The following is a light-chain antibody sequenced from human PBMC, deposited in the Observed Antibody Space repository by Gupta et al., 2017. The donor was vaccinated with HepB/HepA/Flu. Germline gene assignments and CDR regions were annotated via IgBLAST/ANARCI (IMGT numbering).Light chain of an antibody. V-gene: IGLV1-40*01. Sequence: QSVLTQPPSVSGAPGQRVTISCTGSSSNIGAGYDVHWYQQLPGTAHILLIYDNSNSPAGAPGRFSASKAGTAAFPATTVPQEEDDAYYYHQADDNSRSLVFGGGTKLT. CDR3: QADDNSRSLV. J-gene: IGLJ2*01. CDR1: SSNIGAGYD. CDR2: DNS.